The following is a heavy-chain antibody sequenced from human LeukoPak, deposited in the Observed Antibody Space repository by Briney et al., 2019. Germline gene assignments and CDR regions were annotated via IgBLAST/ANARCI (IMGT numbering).Heavy chain of an antibody. CDR1: GYTLTELS. CDR3: ARHRPAKHYYDSSAYSPFDY. Sequence: ASVKVSCKVSGYTLTELSMHWVRQAPGKGLEWMGGFDPEDGETIYAQKFQGRVTITADESTSTAYMELSSLRSEDTAVYYCARHRPAKHYYDSSAYSPFDYWGQGTLVTVSS. D-gene: IGHD3-22*01. CDR2: FDPEDGET. V-gene: IGHV1-24*01. J-gene: IGHJ4*02.